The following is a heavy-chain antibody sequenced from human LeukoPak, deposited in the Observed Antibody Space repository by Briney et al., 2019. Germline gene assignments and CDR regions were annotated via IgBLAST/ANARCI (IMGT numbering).Heavy chain of an antibody. CDR1: GFTFSSYG. CDR3: AKDLQRVLYYFDY. Sequence: HTGGSLRLSCAASGFTFSSYGMSWVRQAPGKGLEWVSAISGSGGSTYYADSVKGRFTISRDNSKNTLYLQMNSLRAEDTAVYYCAKDLQRVLYYFDYWGQGTLVTVSS. D-gene: IGHD4-11*01. J-gene: IGHJ4*02. CDR2: ISGSGGST. V-gene: IGHV3-23*01.